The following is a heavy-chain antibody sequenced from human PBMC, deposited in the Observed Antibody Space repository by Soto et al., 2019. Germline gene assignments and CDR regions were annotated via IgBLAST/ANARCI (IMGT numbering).Heavy chain of an antibody. Sequence: QVQLVQSGAEVKKPGSSVKVSCKASGGTFSSYAISWVRQAPGQGLEWMGGIIPIFGTANYAQKFQGRVTITADESXXTXYXXLSSRRSEDTAVYYCARDEYSGSYYTGGYYYGMDVWGQGTTVTVSS. CDR1: GGTFSSYA. V-gene: IGHV1-69*12. CDR3: ARDEYSGSYYTGGYYYGMDV. CDR2: IIPIFGTA. J-gene: IGHJ6*02. D-gene: IGHD1-26*01.